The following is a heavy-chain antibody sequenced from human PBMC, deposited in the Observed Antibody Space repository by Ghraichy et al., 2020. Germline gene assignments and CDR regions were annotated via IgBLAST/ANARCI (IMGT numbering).Heavy chain of an antibody. CDR1: GGSISSYY. CDR2: IYYSGST. CDR3: ARVNYDFWSGYYLFDY. Sequence: SETLSLTCTVSGGSISSYYWSWIRQPPGKGLEWIGYIYYSGSTNYNPSLKSRVTISVDTSKNQFSLKLSSVTAADTAVYYCARVNYDFWSGYYLFDYWGQGTLVTVSS. V-gene: IGHV4-59*01. J-gene: IGHJ4*02. D-gene: IGHD3-3*01.